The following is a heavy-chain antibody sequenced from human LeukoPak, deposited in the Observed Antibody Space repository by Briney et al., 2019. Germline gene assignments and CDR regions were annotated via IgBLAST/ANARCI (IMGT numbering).Heavy chain of an antibody. Sequence: SQTLSLTCTVSGGSISSGDYYWSWIRQPPGKGLEWIGYTYYSGSTYYNPSLKSRVTISVDTSKNQFSLKLSSVTAADTAVYYCARVVLRLGELSFDYWGQGTLVTVSS. J-gene: IGHJ4*02. CDR2: TYYSGST. V-gene: IGHV4-30-4*01. D-gene: IGHD3-16*02. CDR3: ARVVLRLGELSFDY. CDR1: GGSISSGDYY.